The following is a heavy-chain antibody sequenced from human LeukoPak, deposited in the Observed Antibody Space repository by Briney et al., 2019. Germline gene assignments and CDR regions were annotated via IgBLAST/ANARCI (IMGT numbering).Heavy chain of an antibody. D-gene: IGHD3-16*01. Sequence: ASVKVSCKASGYKFTDDYMHWVRRAPGQGLEFMGWINPDSGFTNYAQKFKGRVTMTRDTSISTAYLGVRSLTSDDTAVYYCAPTAEAYTSWWKVWGQGTLVTVSS. CDR1: GYKFTDDY. CDR2: INPDSGFT. J-gene: IGHJ4*02. V-gene: IGHV1-2*02. CDR3: APTAEAYTSWWKV.